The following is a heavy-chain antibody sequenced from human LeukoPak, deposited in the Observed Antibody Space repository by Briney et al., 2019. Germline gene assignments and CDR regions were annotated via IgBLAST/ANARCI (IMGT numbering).Heavy chain of an antibody. Sequence: PGGSLRLSCAASGFIFTGYFMSWVRQAPGKGLEWVASIKHDGSEKYYVDSVRGRFTISRDNSKNTLYLQMGSLRADDTAVYYCARYSGSYYYPPAWDLWGQGTLVTVSS. J-gene: IGHJ4*02. CDR1: GFIFTGYF. D-gene: IGHD1-26*01. CDR2: IKHDGSEK. V-gene: IGHV3-7*03. CDR3: ARYSGSYYYPPAWDL.